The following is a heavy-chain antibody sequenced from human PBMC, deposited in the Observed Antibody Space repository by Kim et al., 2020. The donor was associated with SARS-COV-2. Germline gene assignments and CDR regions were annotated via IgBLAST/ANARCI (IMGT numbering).Heavy chain of an antibody. CDR2: INTNTGNP. CDR1: GYTFTSYA. Sequence: ASVKVSCKASGYTFTSYAMNWVRQAPGQGLEWMGWINTNTGNPTYAQGFTGRFVFSLDTSVSTAYLRISSLKAEDTAVYYCARGSWSSSWYGWFDPWGQGTLVTVSS. J-gene: IGHJ5*02. V-gene: IGHV7-4-1*02. D-gene: IGHD6-13*01. CDR3: ARGSWSSSWYGWFDP.